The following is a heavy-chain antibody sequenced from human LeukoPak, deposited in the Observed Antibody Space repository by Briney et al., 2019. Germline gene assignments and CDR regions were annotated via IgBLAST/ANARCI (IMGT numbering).Heavy chain of an antibody. CDR2: IKQDGSEK. J-gene: IGHJ4*02. V-gene: IGHV3-7*01. Sequence: GGSLRLSCAASGFTFTSYSTSWVRQAPGKGLEWVANIKQDGSEKYYVDSVKGRFTISRDNAKNSLYLQMNSLRAEDMAVYYCARAYGYNFFYYFDYWGQGTLVTVSS. D-gene: IGHD5-24*01. CDR1: GFTFTSYS. CDR3: ARAYGYNFFYYFDY.